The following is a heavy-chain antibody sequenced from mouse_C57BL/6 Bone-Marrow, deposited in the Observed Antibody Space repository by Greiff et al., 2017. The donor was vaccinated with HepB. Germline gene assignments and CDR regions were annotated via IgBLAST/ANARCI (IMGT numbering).Heavy chain of an antibody. D-gene: IGHD1-1*01. Sequence: VKVVESGAELARPGASVKLSCKASGYTFTSYGISWVKQRTGQGLEWIGEIYPRSGNTYYNEKFKGKATLTADKSSSTAYMELRSLTSEDSAVYFCARGGITTVVAKDWYFDVWGTGTTVTVAS. V-gene: IGHV1-81*01. CDR2: IYPRSGNT. CDR1: GYTFTSYG. CDR3: ARGGITTVVAKDWYFDV. J-gene: IGHJ1*03.